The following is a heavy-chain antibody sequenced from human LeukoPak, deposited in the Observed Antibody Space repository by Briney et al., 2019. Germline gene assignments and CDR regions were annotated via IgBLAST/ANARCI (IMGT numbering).Heavy chain of an antibody. D-gene: IGHD2-2*01. Sequence: SETLSLTCTVSGGSISSYYWSWIRQPAGKGLEWIGRIYTSGSTNYNPSLKSRVTTSVDTSKNQFSLKLSSVTAADTAVYYCARASGYCSSTSCFLDAFDIWGQGTMVTVSS. CDR2: IYTSGST. CDR1: GGSISSYY. V-gene: IGHV4-4*07. CDR3: ARASGYCSSTSCFLDAFDI. J-gene: IGHJ3*02.